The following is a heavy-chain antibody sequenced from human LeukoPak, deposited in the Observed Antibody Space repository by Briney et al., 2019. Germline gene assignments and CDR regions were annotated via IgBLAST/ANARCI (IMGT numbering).Heavy chain of an antibody. CDR3: ARVGSSWYDAYYYYYMDV. V-gene: IGHV4-59*01. D-gene: IGHD6-13*01. CDR1: GGSISSYY. J-gene: IGHJ6*03. Sequence: SETLSLTCTVSGGSISSYYWSWIRQPPGKGLEWIRYIYYSGSTNYNPSLKSRVTISVDTSKNQFSLKLSSVTAADTAVYYCARVGSSWYDAYYYYYMDVWGKGTTVTISS. CDR2: IYYSGST.